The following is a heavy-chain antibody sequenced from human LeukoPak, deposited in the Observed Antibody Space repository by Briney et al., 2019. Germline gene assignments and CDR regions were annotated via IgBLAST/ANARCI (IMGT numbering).Heavy chain of an antibody. J-gene: IGHJ4*02. CDR1: GYTFTSYA. Sequence: ASVKVSCMASGYTFTSYAMHWVRQAPGQRLEWMGWINAGNGNTKYSQKFQGRVTITRDTSASTAYMELSSLRSEDTAVYYCARARALWFGSSLDYWGQGTLVTVSS. CDR3: ARARALWFGSSLDY. CDR2: INAGNGNT. D-gene: IGHD3-10*01. V-gene: IGHV1-3*01.